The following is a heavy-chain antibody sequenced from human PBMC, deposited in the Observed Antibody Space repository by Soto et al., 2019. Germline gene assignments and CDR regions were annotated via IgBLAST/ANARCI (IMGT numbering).Heavy chain of an antibody. V-gene: IGHV3-7*03. CDR1: GFTFSRYW. J-gene: IGHJ2*01. Sequence: EVQLVDSGGGSVQSGGSLRLSCAASGFTFSRYWMTWVRQAPGKGLEWVTNIKQDGSEKYYVDSVKGRFTISRDNAKNSRSLQMNSLRVEDTAVYYCASLPYSGRYSDWYFDLWGRGALVTVSS. CDR2: IKQDGSEK. D-gene: IGHD1-26*01. CDR3: ASLPYSGRYSDWYFDL.